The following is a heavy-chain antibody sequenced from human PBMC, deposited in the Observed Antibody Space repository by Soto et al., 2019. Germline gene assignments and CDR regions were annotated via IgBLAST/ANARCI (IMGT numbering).Heavy chain of an antibody. D-gene: IGHD2-21*01. V-gene: IGHV1-69*13. CDR1: GGLFSSFA. CDR3: ARGGGPYVWFKEF. Sequence: AASVKVSCKDSGGLFSSFAISWVRQAPGQGLEWLGGIIPVFGTTNYAEKFQARVTITADESTNTAYMELSSLTSGDTAMYYCARGGGPYVWFKEFCGQGTLVTVYS. J-gene: IGHJ4*02. CDR2: IIPVFGTT.